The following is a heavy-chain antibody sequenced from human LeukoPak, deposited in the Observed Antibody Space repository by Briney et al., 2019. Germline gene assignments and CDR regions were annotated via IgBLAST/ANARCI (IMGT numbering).Heavy chain of an antibody. CDR3: AKDRQNYHGSSGYYY. Sequence: PGGSLRLSCAASGFTLTTFGIHWVRQAPGKGREGVALISYDGSNIYYADSVKGRFTISRDISKNTLYLQMNSLRAEDTAVYYCAKDRQNYHGSSGYYYWGHRTLVTVSS. J-gene: IGHJ4*01. V-gene: IGHV3-30*18. CDR1: GFTLTTFG. CDR2: ISYDGSNI. D-gene: IGHD3-22*01.